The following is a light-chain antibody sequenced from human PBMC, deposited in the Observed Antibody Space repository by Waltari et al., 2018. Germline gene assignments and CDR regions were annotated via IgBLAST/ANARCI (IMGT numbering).Light chain of an antibody. CDR3: QQRSNWSFT. CDR2: DAS. V-gene: IGKV3-11*01. Sequence: EIVLTQSPAPLFFSPGEKAPLPCRASQSVSSYFAWYQQKPGPAPRPLIYDASNRATGIPARFSGSGSGTDFTLTISRLEPEDFAVYYCQQRSNWSFTFGGGTKVEIK. CDR1: QSVSSY. J-gene: IGKJ4*01.